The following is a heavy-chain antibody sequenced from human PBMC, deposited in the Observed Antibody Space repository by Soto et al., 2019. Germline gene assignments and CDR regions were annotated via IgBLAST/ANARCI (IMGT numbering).Heavy chain of an antibody. J-gene: IGHJ5*02. CDR3: ARGLRRQLLNWFDP. Sequence: SETLSLTCTVSGGSISSYYWSWTRQPPGKGLEWIGDIYYIGSTNYNPSLKSRVTISVDTSKNQFSLKLSSVTAADTAVYYCARGLRRQLLNWFDPWGQGTLVTVSS. V-gene: IGHV4-59*01. D-gene: IGHD2-2*01. CDR1: GGSISSYY. CDR2: IYYIGST.